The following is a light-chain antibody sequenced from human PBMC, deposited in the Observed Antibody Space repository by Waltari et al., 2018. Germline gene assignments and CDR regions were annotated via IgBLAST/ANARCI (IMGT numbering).Light chain of an antibody. CDR2: DAS. CDR1: QSVGSN. CDR3: QQYNNWPRT. Sequence: EIVMTQSPATLSVSPGERATLSCRASQSVGSNFAWYQHTPGQAPRLLIYDASTRATGIPARFSDRGSGTEFTLTISSLQSEDFAVYYCQQYNNWPRTFGQGTKLEIK. V-gene: IGKV3-15*01. J-gene: IGKJ2*01.